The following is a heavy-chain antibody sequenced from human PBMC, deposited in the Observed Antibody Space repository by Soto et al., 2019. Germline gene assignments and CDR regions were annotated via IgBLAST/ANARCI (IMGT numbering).Heavy chain of an antibody. Sequence: SQTLSLTCAISGDSVSSNSAAWNWIRQSPSRGLEWLGRTYYRSKWYNDYAVSVKSRITINPDTSKNQFSLQLNSVTPEDTAVFYGEEVSRRNLPGSAPGGKGTLVPVPP. D-gene: IGHD1-1*01. V-gene: IGHV6-1*01. J-gene: IGHJ5*02. CDR1: GDSVSSNSAA. CDR3: EEVSRRNLPGSAP. CDR2: TYYRSKWYN.